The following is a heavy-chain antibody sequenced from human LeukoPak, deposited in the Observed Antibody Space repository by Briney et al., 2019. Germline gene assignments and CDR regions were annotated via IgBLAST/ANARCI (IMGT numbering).Heavy chain of an antibody. CDR2: ISDSGSLT. CDR1: GFAFSSQA. CDR3: AKDARRTNGWYYFDY. J-gene: IGHJ4*02. V-gene: IGHV3-23*01. D-gene: IGHD6-19*01. Sequence: PGGSLRLSCAASGFAFSSQAMGWVRQAPGKGLEWVSVISDSGSLTYYADSVKGRFTISRDNSKKTLFLQLNSLRAEDTAVYCCAKDARRTNGWYYFDYWGQGALVTVSS.